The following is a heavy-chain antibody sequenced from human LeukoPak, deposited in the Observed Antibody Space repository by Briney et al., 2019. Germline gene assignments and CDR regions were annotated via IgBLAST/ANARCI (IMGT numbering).Heavy chain of an antibody. CDR3: ARRAMVTLGWYFDL. CDR2: VYYSGST. Sequence: SETLSLTCTVSGGSISSYYWSWIRQPPGKGLEWIGYVYYSGSTNYNPSLKSRVTISVDTSKNQFSLKLSPVTAADTAVYYCARRAMVTLGWYFDLWGRGTLVTVSS. CDR1: GGSISSYY. V-gene: IGHV4-59*08. J-gene: IGHJ2*01. D-gene: IGHD5-18*01.